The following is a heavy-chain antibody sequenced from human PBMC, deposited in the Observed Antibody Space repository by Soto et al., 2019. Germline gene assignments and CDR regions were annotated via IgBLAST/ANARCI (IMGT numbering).Heavy chain of an antibody. Sequence: ASVKVSCKASGYTFTGYYMHWVRQAPGQGLEWMGWINPNSGGTNYAQKFQGWVTMTRDTSTSTAYMELSRLRSEDTAVYYCAAGPYYYDSSGYSPGGVWGQGTTVTVSS. CDR2: INPNSGGT. CDR1: GYTFTGYY. CDR3: AAGPYYYDSSGYSPGGV. D-gene: IGHD3-22*01. J-gene: IGHJ6*01. V-gene: IGHV1-2*04.